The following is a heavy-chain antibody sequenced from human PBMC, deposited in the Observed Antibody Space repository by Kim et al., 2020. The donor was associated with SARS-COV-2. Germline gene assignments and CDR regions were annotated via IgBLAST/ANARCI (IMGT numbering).Heavy chain of an antibody. CDR2: ISYDGSNK. Sequence: GGSLRLSCAASGFTFSSYGMHWVRQAPGKGLEWVAVISYDGSNKYYADSVKGRFTISRDNSKNTLYLQMNSLRAEDTAVYYCAKLEDTLTTTTGFDYWGQGTLVTVSS. J-gene: IGHJ4*02. V-gene: IGHV3-30*18. CDR1: GFTFSSYG. D-gene: IGHD4-17*01. CDR3: AKLEDTLTTTTGFDY.